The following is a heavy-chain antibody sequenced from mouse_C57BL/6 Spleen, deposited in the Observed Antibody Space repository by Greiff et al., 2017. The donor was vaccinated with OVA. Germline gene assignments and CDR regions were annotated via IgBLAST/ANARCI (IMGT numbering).Heavy chain of an antibody. D-gene: IGHD3-2*02. J-gene: IGHJ3*01. CDR1: GYSFTSYW. CDR2: IDPSDSYT. CDR3: ARGGLDSSGPAWFAY. V-gene: IGHV1-69*01. Sequence: QVQLQQPGAELVMPGASVKLSCKASGYSFTSYWMHWVKQRPGQGLEWIGEIDPSDSYTNYNQKFKGKSTLTVDNSSSTAYMQLSSLTSEDSAVYYCARGGLDSSGPAWFAYWGQGTLVTVSA.